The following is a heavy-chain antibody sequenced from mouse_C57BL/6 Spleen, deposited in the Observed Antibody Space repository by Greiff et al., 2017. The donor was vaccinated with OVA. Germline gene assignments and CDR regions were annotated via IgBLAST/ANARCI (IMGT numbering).Heavy chain of an antibody. V-gene: IGHV5-17*01. CDR1: GFTFSDYG. D-gene: IGHD1-1*01. CDR3: AREDYYGSSYAPYFDV. CDR2: ISSGSSTI. J-gene: IGHJ1*03. Sequence: EVQGVESGGGLVKPGGSLKLSCAASGFTFSDYGMHWVRQAPEKGLEWVAYISSGSSTIYYADTVKGRFTISRDNAKNTLFLQMTSLRSEDTAMYYCAREDYYGSSYAPYFDVWGTGTTVTVSS.